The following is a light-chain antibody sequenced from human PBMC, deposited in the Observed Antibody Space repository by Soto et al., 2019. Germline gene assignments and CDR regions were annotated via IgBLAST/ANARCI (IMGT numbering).Light chain of an antibody. CDR3: QQYFRPWT. Sequence: DIVMTQSPDSLAVSLGERATINCKSSQRVLYSSNNKNYLAWYQQKPGQPPKLLIYWACTRESGVPDRFSGSGSGTDFTLNISSLQAEDVAVYYCQQYFRPWTFGQGTKVEIK. V-gene: IGKV4-1*01. CDR1: QRVLYSSNNKNY. CDR2: WAC. J-gene: IGKJ1*01.